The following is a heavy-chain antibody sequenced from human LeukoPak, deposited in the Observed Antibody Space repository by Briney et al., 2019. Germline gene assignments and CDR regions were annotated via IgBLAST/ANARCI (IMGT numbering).Heavy chain of an antibody. Sequence: GGPLRLPCAASGFTFSSYWMSWVRQAPGKGLEWVANIKQDGSEKYYVDSVKGRFTISRDNAKNSLYLQMNSLRAEDTAVYYCARVLRWELLDYWGQGTLVTVSS. CDR2: IKQDGSEK. CDR3: ARVLRWELLDY. CDR1: GFTFSSYW. J-gene: IGHJ4*02. V-gene: IGHV3-7*01. D-gene: IGHD1-26*01.